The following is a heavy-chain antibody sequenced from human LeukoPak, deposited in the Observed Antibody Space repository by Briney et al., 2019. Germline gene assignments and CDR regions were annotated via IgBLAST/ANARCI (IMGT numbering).Heavy chain of an antibody. V-gene: IGHV4-34*01. J-gene: IGHJ5*02. D-gene: IGHD6-6*01. CDR2: INHSGST. CDR1: GFTFSSYS. Sequence: GSLRLSCAASGFTFSSYSMNWIRQPPGKGLEWIGEINHSGSTNYNPSLKSRVTISVDTSKNQFSLKLSSVTAADTAVYYCARGPWIAAYLSNWFDPWGQGTLVTVSS. CDR3: ARGPWIAAYLSNWFDP.